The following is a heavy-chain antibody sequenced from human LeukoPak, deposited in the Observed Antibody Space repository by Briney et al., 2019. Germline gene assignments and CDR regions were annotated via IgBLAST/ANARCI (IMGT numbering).Heavy chain of an antibody. D-gene: IGHD3-10*01. Sequence: GGSLRLSCAASGFTFSSYGMHWVRQAPGKGLEWVAVIWYDGSNIYYADSVKGRFTISRDNSKNTLYLQMNSLRAEDTAVYYCASRQYGSGVLGYWGQGTLVTVSS. CDR2: IWYDGSNI. CDR3: ASRQYGSGVLGY. J-gene: IGHJ4*02. CDR1: GFTFSSYG. V-gene: IGHV3-33*01.